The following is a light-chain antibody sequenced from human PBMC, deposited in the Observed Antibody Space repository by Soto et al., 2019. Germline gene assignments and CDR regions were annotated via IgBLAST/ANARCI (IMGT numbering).Light chain of an antibody. CDR2: GAS. CDR3: QQYGSSPT. CDR1: QSVSSSY. Sequence: EIVLTQSPGTLSLSPGERATLSCRASQSVSSSYLAWCQQKPGQAPRLLIYGASSRATGIPDRFSGSGSGTDFTLTISRLEPEDFAVYYCQQYGSSPTFGGGTKVEIK. J-gene: IGKJ4*01. V-gene: IGKV3-20*01.